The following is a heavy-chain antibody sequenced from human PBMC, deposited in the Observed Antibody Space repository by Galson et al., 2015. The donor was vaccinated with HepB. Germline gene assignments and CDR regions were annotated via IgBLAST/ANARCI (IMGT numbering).Heavy chain of an antibody. Sequence: SLRLSCAASGFTFSSYAMNWVRQAPGKGLEWVSLISGSGVTTYYVDPVKGRFTISRDNSKNTLYLQMNSLRAEDTALYFCAKDFDSSGFYYDYLDYWGQGTLVAVSS. CDR1: GFTFSSYA. J-gene: IGHJ4*02. CDR3: AKDFDSSGFYYDYLDY. V-gene: IGHV3-23*01. CDR2: ISGSGVTT. D-gene: IGHD3-22*01.